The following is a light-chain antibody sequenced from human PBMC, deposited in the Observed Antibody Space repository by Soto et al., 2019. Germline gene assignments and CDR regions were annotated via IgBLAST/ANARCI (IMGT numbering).Light chain of an antibody. Sequence: DIQMTQSPSPLSASIGDRVTITCRASQSIDNWLAWYQQKPGKAPHLLIYDASILETGVPSRFSGSGSGTEFTLTISSLQADDFATYFCQHYNGYPYTFGPGTKLEIK. J-gene: IGKJ2*01. CDR3: QHYNGYPYT. CDR2: DAS. CDR1: QSIDNW. V-gene: IGKV1-5*01.